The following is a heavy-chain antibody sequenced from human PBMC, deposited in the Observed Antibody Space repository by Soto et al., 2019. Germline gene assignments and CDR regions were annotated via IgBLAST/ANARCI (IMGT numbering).Heavy chain of an antibody. CDR1: GGSISSYY. J-gene: IGHJ5*02. V-gene: IGHV4-59*01. CDR2: IYYSGST. Sequence: SETLSLTCTVSGGSISSYYWSWIRQPPGKGLEWIGYIYYSGSTNYNPSLKSRVTISVDTSKNQFSLKLSSVTAADTAVYYCARWPNWNYDLVWFDPWGQGTLVTVSS. CDR3: ARWPNWNYDLVWFDP. D-gene: IGHD1-7*01.